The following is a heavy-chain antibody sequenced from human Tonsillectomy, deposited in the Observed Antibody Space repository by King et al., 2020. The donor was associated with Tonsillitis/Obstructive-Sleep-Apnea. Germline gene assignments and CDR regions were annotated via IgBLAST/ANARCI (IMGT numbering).Heavy chain of an antibody. D-gene: IGHD4-17*01. CDR2: ISGSGDYT. J-gene: IGHJ6*03. Sequence: VQLVESGGGLVQPGGSLRLSCSASGLTFSKYALNWVRQAPGKGLEWVSTISGSGDYTYYADSVKGRFTISRDNSKNTLYLQMNSLRAEDTAVYYCAKDRADYGDYCFYMDVWGKGTTVTVSS. CDR3: AKDRADYGDYCFYMDV. CDR1: GLTFSKYA. V-gene: IGHV3-23*04.